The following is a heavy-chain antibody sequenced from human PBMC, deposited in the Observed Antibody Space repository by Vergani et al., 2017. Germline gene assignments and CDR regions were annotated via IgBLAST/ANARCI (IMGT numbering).Heavy chain of an antibody. J-gene: IGHJ4*02. D-gene: IGHD6-13*01. V-gene: IGHV4-59*12. CDR1: GGSISSYN. CDR3: ARGGNSWPYYFDY. CDR2: IYYSGST. Sequence: QVQLQESGPGLVKPSETLSLTCTVSGGSISSYNWSWIRQPPGKGLEWIGYIYYSGSTNYNPSLKSRVTISVDTSKNQFSLKLSSVTAADTAVYYCARGGNSWPYYFDYWGQGTLVTVSS.